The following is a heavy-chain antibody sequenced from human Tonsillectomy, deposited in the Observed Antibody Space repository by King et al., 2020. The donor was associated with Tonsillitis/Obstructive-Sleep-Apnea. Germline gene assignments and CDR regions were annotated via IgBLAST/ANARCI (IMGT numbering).Heavy chain of an antibody. CDR2: ISYDGSNK. V-gene: IGHV3-30*04. J-gene: IGHJ4*02. CDR3: ARETTGPTMYYDFWSGYYTGLGYFDY. CDR1: GFTFSSYA. Sequence: VQLVESGGGVVQPGRSLRLSCAASGFTFSSYAMHWVRQAPGKGLEWVAVISYDGSNKYYADSVKGRFTISRDNSKNTLYLQMNSLRAEDTAVYYCARETTGPTMYYDFWSGYYTGLGYFDYWGQGTLVTVSS. D-gene: IGHD3-3*01.